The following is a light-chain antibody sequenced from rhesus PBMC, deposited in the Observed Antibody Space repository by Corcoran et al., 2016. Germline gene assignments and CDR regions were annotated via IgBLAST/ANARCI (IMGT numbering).Light chain of an antibody. CDR2: YQS. CDR1: QDISSW. CDR3: QQYDDRPT. V-gene: IGKV1-19*01. J-gene: IGKJ1*01. Sequence: DIQMTQSPSSLSASVGDKVTITCHASQDISSWLVWYQQKPGKAPKPLIYYQSSLQSGVPSRFSGRGSGTDYTLTISSLQPEDFATYYCQQYDDRPTFGQGTKVEIK.